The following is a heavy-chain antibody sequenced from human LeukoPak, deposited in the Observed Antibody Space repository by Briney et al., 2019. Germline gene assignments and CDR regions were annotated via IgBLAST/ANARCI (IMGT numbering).Heavy chain of an antibody. J-gene: IGHJ4*02. CDR3: ARAYPYCSGGSCYSFDY. V-gene: IGHV3-53*01. Sequence: GGSPRLSCAASGFTVSSNYMSWVRQAPGKGLEWVSVIYSGGSTYYADSVKGRFTISRDNSKNTLYLQMNSLRAEDTAVYYCARAYPYCSGGSCYSFDYWGQGTLVTVSS. CDR1: GFTVSSNY. D-gene: IGHD2-15*01. CDR2: IYSGGST.